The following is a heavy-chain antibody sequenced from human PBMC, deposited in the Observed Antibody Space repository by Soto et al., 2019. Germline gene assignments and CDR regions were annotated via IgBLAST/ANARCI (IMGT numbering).Heavy chain of an antibody. V-gene: IGHV3-23*01. CDR2: ISGSGGST. CDR1: GFTFSSYA. J-gene: IGHJ5*02. CDR3: ARDITASPHYWFDP. D-gene: IGHD2-15*01. Sequence: GGTLRLSCAASGFTFSSYAMSCVRQAPGKGLEWVSAISGSGGSTYYADSVKGRFTISRDNSKNTLYLQMSSLRAEETAVYYCARDITASPHYWFDPWGQETLVTTSS.